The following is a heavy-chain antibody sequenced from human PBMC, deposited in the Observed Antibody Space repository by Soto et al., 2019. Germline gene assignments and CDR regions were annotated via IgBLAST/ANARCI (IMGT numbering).Heavy chain of an antibody. CDR1: GYTFTGYY. CDR2: INPNRGGT. Sequence: ASVTVSCKASGYTFTGYYMHWVRQAPGQGLEWVGWINPNRGGTNYGQKFQGWVTMTRDTSISTAYMELSRLRSDDTAVYYCAGGGAVYDILTEPFDYWGQGTLVTVSS. D-gene: IGHD3-9*01. V-gene: IGHV1-2*04. CDR3: AGGGAVYDILTEPFDY. J-gene: IGHJ4*02.